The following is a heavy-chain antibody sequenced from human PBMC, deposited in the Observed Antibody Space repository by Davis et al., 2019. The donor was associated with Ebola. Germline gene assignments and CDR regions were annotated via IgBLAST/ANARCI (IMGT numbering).Heavy chain of an antibody. D-gene: IGHD6-19*01. CDR3: ARKYSSGWPTFDY. V-gene: IGHV4-59*08. CDR1: GGSISSYY. J-gene: IGHJ4*02. Sequence: MPSETLSLTCTVSGGSISSYYWSWIRQPPGKGLEWIGYIYYSGSTNYNPSLKSRVTISVDTSKNQFSLKLSSVTAADTAVYYCARKYSSGWPTFDYWGQGTLVTVSS. CDR2: IYYSGST.